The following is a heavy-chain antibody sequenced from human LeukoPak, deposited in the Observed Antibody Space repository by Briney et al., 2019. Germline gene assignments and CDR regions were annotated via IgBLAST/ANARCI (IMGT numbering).Heavy chain of an antibody. D-gene: IGHD5-18*01. Sequence: PGRSLRLSCAASGLIFSSYAMHWVRQAPGKGLEWVAVISYDGSNEYYADSVKGRFTISRDNFKNTLYLQMNSLRAEDTAVYYCARDLDYRGFIQLWLGAFDIWGQGTMVTVSS. CDR2: ISYDGSNE. J-gene: IGHJ3*02. CDR1: GLIFSSYA. V-gene: IGHV3-30*04. CDR3: ARDLDYRGFIQLWLGAFDI.